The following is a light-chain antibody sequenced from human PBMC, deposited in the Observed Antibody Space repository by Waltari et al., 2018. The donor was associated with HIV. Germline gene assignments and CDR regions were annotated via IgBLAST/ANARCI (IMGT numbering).Light chain of an antibody. Sequence: EIVMTQSPATLSVSTGERATLSCRASQCVSSNLAWYQQKPGQAPRLLIYGASTRATGIPARFSGSGSGTEFTLTISSLQSEDFAVYYCQQYNNWPRTFGQGTKVEIK. CDR1: QCVSSN. V-gene: IGKV3-15*01. CDR3: QQYNNWPRT. CDR2: GAS. J-gene: IGKJ1*01.